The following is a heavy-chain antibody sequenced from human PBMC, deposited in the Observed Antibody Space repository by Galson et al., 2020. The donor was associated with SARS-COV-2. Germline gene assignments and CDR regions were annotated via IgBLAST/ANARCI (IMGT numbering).Heavy chain of an antibody. D-gene: IGHD6-19*01. V-gene: IGHV3-30-3*01. Sequence: TGGSLRLSCAASGFTFSSYAMHWVRQAPGKGLEWVAVISYDGSNKYYADSVKGRFTISRDNSKNTLYLQMNSLRAEDTAVYYCARDRPAKIAEQWRVTEPNYYFDYWGQGTLVTVSS. CDR2: ISYDGSNK. CDR1: GFTFSSYA. J-gene: IGHJ4*02. CDR3: ARDRPAKIAEQWRVTEPNYYFDY.